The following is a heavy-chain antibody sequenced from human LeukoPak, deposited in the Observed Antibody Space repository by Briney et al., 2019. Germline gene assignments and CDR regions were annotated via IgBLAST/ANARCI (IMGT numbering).Heavy chain of an antibody. V-gene: IGHV3-30*02. CDR2: IRYDGSNK. D-gene: IGHD3-3*01. Sequence: PGGSLRLSCAASGFPFSSYGMHWGLQAPGKGQEWVAFIRYDGSNKYYADSVKGRFTISRDNSKNPLYLQMNSLRAEDTAVYYCANPPRDNYDFGSGYHYDCWGQGTLVTVSS. CDR1: GFPFSSYG. J-gene: IGHJ4*02. CDR3: ANPPRDNYDFGSGYHYDC.